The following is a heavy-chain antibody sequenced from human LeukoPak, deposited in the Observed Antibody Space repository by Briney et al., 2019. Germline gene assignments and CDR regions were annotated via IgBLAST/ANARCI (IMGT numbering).Heavy chain of an antibody. CDR2: IKQDGSEI. CDR3: ARDRPGIAVAGGCFDY. D-gene: IGHD6-19*01. CDR1: GFTFSIHW. Sequence: GGSLRLSCAACGFTFSIHWMTWVRQAPGKGLEWVAHIKQDGSEIYYVDSARGRFTFSRDNGKNSLHLQMNSLRVEDTAVYYCARDRPGIAVAGGCFDYWGQGTLVTVSS. V-gene: IGHV3-7*01. J-gene: IGHJ4*02.